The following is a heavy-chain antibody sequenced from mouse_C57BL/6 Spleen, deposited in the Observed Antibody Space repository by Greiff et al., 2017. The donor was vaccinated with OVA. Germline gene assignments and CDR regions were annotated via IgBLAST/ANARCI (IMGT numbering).Heavy chain of an antibody. J-gene: IGHJ3*01. CDR2: IRLKSDNYAT. V-gene: IGHV6-3*01. CDR1: GFTFSNYW. Sequence: EVKLMESGGGLVQPGGSMKLSCVASGFTFSNYWMNWVRQSPEKGLEWVAQIRLKSDNYATHYAESVKGRFTISRDDSKSSVYLQMNNLRAEDTGIYYCTRSAQGAYWGQGTLVTVSA. CDR3: TRSAQGAY.